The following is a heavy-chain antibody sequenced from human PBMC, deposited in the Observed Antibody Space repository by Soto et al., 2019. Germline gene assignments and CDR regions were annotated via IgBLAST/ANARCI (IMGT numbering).Heavy chain of an antibody. J-gene: IGHJ2*01. V-gene: IGHV3-53*02. D-gene: IGHD2-2*01. CDR2: VYSGGDT. CDR3: ARTTSWFDWYFDL. CDR1: GFTVTTAY. Sequence: ELQLVETGGALIQPGGSLRLSCAASGFTVTTAYMSWVRQAPGKGLEWVSVVYSGGDTYFADSVKGRFTMSRDISKNTVYLHMSSLSPEDTAVYYCARTTSWFDWYFDLWGRGTLVTVSS.